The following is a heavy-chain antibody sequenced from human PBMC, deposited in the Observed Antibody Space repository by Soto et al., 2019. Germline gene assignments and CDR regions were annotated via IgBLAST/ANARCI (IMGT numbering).Heavy chain of an antibody. D-gene: IGHD3-3*01. CDR2: MNPNSGNT. CDR1: GYTFTSYD. V-gene: IGHV1-8*01. Sequence: ASVKVSCKASGYTFTSYDINWVRQATGQGLEWMGWMNPNSGNTGYAQKFQGRVTMTRNTSISTAYMELSSLRSEDTAVYYCATLYDFWSGYSRAFDYWGQGTLVTVSS. J-gene: IGHJ4*02. CDR3: ATLYDFWSGYSRAFDY.